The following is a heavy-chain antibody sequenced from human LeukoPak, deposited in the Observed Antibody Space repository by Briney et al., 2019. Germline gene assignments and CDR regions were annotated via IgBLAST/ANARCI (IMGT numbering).Heavy chain of an antibody. V-gene: IGHV3-23*01. CDR1: GFTFSSYA. D-gene: IGHD6-19*01. J-gene: IGHJ4*02. CDR3: AKDATGNGSPYYFDH. Sequence: QPGGSLRLSCAASGFTFSSYAMSWVRQAPGKGLEWVSAFSGSGGYTYYADSVKGRFTISRDNPKNTLSLQMNSLIVEDTAVYYCAKDATGNGSPYYFDHWGQGTLVTVSS. CDR2: FSGSGGYT.